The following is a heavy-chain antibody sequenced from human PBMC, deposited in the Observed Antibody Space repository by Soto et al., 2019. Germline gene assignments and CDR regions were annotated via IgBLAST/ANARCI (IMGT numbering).Heavy chain of an antibody. J-gene: IGHJ3*02. CDR3: AKDGGYSYDILTGYYSPDAFDI. D-gene: IGHD3-9*01. CDR2: ISGSGGST. V-gene: IGHV3-23*01. Sequence: GGSLRLSCAASGFTFSSYAMSWVRQAPGKGLEWVSAISGSGGSTYYADSVKGRFTISRDNFKNTLYLQMNSLRAEDTDVYYCAKDGGYSYDILTGYYSPDAFDIWGQGTMVTVSS. CDR1: GFTFSSYA.